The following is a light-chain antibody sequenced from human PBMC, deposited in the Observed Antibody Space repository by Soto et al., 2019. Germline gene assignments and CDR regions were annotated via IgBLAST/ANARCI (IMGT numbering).Light chain of an antibody. Sequence: EIVMTQSPATLSVSPGERATLSCRASQSVATNLAWYQQKPGQPPRLLIYGASTRATGIPARFSGSGSGTEFTLTISSLQSVDFAVYSCQQYGSSPSITFGQGTRLEIK. CDR2: GAS. J-gene: IGKJ5*01. CDR3: QQYGSSPSIT. CDR1: QSVATN. V-gene: IGKV3-15*01.